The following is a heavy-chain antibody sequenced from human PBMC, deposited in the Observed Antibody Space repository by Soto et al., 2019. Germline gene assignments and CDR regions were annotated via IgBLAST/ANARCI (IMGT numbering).Heavy chain of an antibody. CDR1: GGSFSGYY. Sequence: QVQLQQCGAGLLQPSETLSLTCAVYGGSFSGYYWTWIRQPPGPGLEWFEEINRSGSTNYNPSLKTRFTISVDTSKTQCSLKLSSVTAAATAVYYGARVSGIYYYGMDVWGQGTTVTVS. J-gene: IGHJ6*02. V-gene: IGHV4-34*01. CDR2: INRSGST. CDR3: ARVSGIYYYGMDV. D-gene: IGHD3-10*01.